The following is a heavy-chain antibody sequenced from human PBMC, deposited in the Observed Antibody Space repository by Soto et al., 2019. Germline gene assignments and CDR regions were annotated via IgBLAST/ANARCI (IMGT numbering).Heavy chain of an antibody. D-gene: IGHD3-22*01. CDR1: GFTFSSYG. Sequence: GGSLRLSCAASGFTFSSYGMHWVRQAPGKGLEWVAVISYDRSNKYYADSVKGRFTISRDNSKNTLYLQMNSLRAEDTAVYYCAKFPPPYDSSGYYDYWGQGTLVTVSS. V-gene: IGHV3-30*18. CDR2: ISYDRSNK. J-gene: IGHJ4*02. CDR3: AKFPPPYDSSGYYDY.